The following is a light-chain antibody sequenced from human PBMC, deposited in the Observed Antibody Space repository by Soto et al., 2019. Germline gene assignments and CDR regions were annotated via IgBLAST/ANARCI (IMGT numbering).Light chain of an antibody. J-gene: IGKJ5*01. CDR2: GAS. V-gene: IGKV3D-11*01. Sequence: VLTQSPVTLSLSPGERATLSCRASQDVGTYVAWYQVRGGQAPRLLISGASKRATGIPDRINGGGSGADFILTILSLESGDSAVYFCQQGGNWPVTFGQGTRVEIK. CDR3: QQGGNWPVT. CDR1: QDVGTY.